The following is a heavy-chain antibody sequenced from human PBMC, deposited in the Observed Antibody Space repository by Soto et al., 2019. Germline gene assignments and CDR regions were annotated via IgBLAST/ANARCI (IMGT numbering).Heavy chain of an antibody. J-gene: IGHJ3*02. Sequence: PSETLSLTCTVSGGSISSSSYYWGWIRQPPGKGLEWIGSIHYSGSTYYNPSLKSRVTISVDTSKNQFSLKLSSVTAADTAVYYCARGVSGFDIWGQGTMVTVSS. CDR2: IHYSGST. D-gene: IGHD3-10*01. CDR3: ARGVSGFDI. CDR1: GGSISSSSYY. V-gene: IGHV4-39*01.